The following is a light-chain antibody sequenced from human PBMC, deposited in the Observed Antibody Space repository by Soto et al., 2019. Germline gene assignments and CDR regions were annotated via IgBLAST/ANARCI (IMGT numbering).Light chain of an antibody. Sequence: QSALTQPRSVSGSPGQSVTISCTGTSSDVGGYNYVSWYQQHPGKAPKLMIYDVSKRPAGVPDRCSGSKSGNTASLTISGRQAEDEADYYCCSYAGSSTYVFGTGTKLTVL. CDR1: SSDVGGYNY. CDR3: CSYAGSSTYV. V-gene: IGLV2-11*01. J-gene: IGLJ1*01. CDR2: DVS.